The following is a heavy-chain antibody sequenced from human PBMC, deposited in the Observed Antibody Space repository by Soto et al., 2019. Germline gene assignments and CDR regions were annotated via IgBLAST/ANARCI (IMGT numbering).Heavy chain of an antibody. V-gene: IGHV3-49*04. CDR2: IRSKAYGGTT. CDR1: GFTFGDYA. Sequence: PGGSLRLSCTASGFTFGDYAMSWVRQAPGKGLEWVGFIRSKAYGGTTEYAASVKGRFTISRDDSKSIAYLQMNSLKTEDTAVYYCTRDHIAARPGNFDYWGQGTLVTVSS. CDR3: TRDHIAARPGNFDY. D-gene: IGHD6-6*01. J-gene: IGHJ4*02.